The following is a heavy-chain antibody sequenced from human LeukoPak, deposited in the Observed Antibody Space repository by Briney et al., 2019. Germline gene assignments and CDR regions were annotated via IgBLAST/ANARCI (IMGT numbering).Heavy chain of an antibody. CDR3: ARARAYCSGGSCYSHYYYYMGV. D-gene: IGHD2-15*01. CDR1: GGSISSGSYY. CDR2: IYTSGST. Sequence: SETLSLTCTVSGGSISSGSYYWSWIRQPAGKGLEWIGRIYTSGSTNYNPSLKSRVTISVDTSKNQFSLKLSSVTAADTAVYYCARARAYCSGGSCYSHYYYYMGVWGKGTTVTVSS. V-gene: IGHV4-61*02. J-gene: IGHJ6*03.